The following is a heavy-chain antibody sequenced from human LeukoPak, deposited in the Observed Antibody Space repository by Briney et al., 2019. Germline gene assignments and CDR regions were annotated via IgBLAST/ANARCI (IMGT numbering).Heavy chain of an antibody. V-gene: IGHV1-24*01. CDR2: FDPEDGET. J-gene: IGHJ4*02. CDR3: ARGGRTIAVAGTTDY. Sequence: ASVKVSCKVSGYTLTDLSMHWVRQAPGKGLEWVGGFDPEDGETIYAQKFQGRVTMTRDTSISTAYMELSRLRSDDTAVYYCARGGRTIAVAGTTDYWGQGTLVTVSS. D-gene: IGHD6-19*01. CDR1: GYTLTDLS.